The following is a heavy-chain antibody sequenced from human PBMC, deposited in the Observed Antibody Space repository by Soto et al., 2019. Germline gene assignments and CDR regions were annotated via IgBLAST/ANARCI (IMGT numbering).Heavy chain of an antibody. Sequence: PGGSLRLSCAASGFTFDYYAMHWVRQSPGKGLEWVSGISWNSGSIGYADSVKGRFTISRDNAKNSLYLQMNSLRAEDTALYYCAKDRITIFGPRGGMDVWGQGTTVTVSS. V-gene: IGHV3-9*01. J-gene: IGHJ6*02. CDR3: AKDRITIFGPRGGMDV. D-gene: IGHD3-3*01. CDR1: GFTFDYYA. CDR2: ISWNSGSI.